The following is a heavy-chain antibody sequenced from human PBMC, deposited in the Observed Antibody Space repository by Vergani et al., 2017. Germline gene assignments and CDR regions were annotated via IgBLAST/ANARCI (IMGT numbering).Heavy chain of an antibody. D-gene: IGHD1-1*01. J-gene: IGHJ5*01. Sequence: QVRLVESGGGVVQPGGSLRLSCAASGFTFRSHGMHWVRQAPGKGLEWVTYIRYDESRKYYGDSVKGRFTISRDNSANMLHLQANSLRAEDTAVYYCAKGKIETEGYNFELIFDSWGPATQVPVSS. CDR1: GFTFRSHG. CDR3: AKGKIETEGYNFELIFDS. CDR2: IRYDESRK. V-gene: IGHV3-30*02.